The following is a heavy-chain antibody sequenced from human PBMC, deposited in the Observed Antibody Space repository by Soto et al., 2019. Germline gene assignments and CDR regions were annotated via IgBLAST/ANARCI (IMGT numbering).Heavy chain of an antibody. Sequence: SETLSLTCTVPGGSISSYYWSWIRQPAGKGLEWIGRIYTSGSTNYNPSLKSRVTMSVDTSKNQFSLKLSSVTAADTAVYYCARYDYVWGSYRPPADAFDIWGQGTMVTVSS. CDR1: GGSISSYY. CDR3: ARYDYVWGSYRPPADAFDI. J-gene: IGHJ3*02. V-gene: IGHV4-4*07. D-gene: IGHD3-16*02. CDR2: IYTSGST.